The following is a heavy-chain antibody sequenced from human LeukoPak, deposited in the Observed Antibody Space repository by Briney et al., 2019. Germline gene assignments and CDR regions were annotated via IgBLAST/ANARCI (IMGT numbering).Heavy chain of an antibody. CDR1: GNTFTTYA. D-gene: IGHD3-10*01. CDR3: ARAVPRGYAFDI. V-gene: IGHV1-3*03. CDR2: LNPGNGNT. J-gene: IGHJ3*02. Sequence: ASVKVSCKASGNTFTTYAMHWVRQAPGQRLEWMGWLNPGNGNTKYSQEFQGRVTITRDTSASTAYMELRSLRSEDMAVYYCARAVPRGYAFDIWGQGTTVTVSS.